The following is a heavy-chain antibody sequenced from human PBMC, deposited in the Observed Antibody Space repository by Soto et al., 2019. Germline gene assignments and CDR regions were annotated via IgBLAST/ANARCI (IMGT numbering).Heavy chain of an antibody. V-gene: IGHV4-59*08. CDR2: IYYSGST. D-gene: IGHD3-10*01. Sequence: PSETLPLTCTVSGGSISSYYWSWIRQPPGKGLEWIGYIYYSGSTNYNPSLKSRVTISVDTSKNQFSLKLSSVTAADTAVYYCARRWGSVFDFWGQGTLVTVSS. J-gene: IGHJ4*02. CDR3: ARRWGSVFDF. CDR1: GGSISSYY.